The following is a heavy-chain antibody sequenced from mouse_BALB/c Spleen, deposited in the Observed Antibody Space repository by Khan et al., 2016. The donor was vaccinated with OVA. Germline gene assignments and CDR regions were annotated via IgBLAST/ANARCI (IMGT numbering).Heavy chain of an antibody. D-gene: IGHD1-2*01. CDR3: ARFNTTATGDYYAMDY. CDR1: GFTFSSYG. J-gene: IGHJ4*01. CDR2: ISSGGSYT. V-gene: IGHV5-6*01. Sequence: EVELVESGGDLVKPGGSLKLSCAASGFTFSSYGMSWVRQTPDKRLEWVATISSGGSYTYYPDSVKGRFTISRDNAKNTLYLQMSSLKSEDTAMYYCARFNTTATGDYYAMDYWGQGTSVTVSS.